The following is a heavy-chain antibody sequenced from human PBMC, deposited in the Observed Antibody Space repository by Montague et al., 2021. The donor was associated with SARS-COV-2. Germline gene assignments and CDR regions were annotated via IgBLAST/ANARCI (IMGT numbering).Heavy chain of an antibody. CDR2: IYYSGST. V-gene: IGHV4-59*01. CDR3: ARTPGQIAGDAFDF. CDR1: GGSISSYY. Sequence: SETLSLTCTVSGGSISSYYWSWIRQPPGEGLEWIGYIYYSGSTNYNPSLNSRVTISVDTSMNQFSLKLSSVTAADTALYYCARTPGQIAGDAFDFWGQGTMVTVSS. J-gene: IGHJ3*01. D-gene: IGHD2-21*01.